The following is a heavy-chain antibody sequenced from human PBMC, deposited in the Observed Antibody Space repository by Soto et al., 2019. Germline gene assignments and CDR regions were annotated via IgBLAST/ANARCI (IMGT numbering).Heavy chain of an antibody. D-gene: IGHD3-10*01. CDR2: INHSGST. Sequence: QVQLQQWGAGLLKPSETLSLTSAVYGGSFSGYYWSWFRQPPGKGLEWIGEINHSGSTNYNPSFKSRVTLSVDTSKNQFSLKLSSVTAADTAVYYCARGKVVRGSYVSLDYLGQGTLVTVSS. V-gene: IGHV4-34*01. CDR1: GGSFSGYY. J-gene: IGHJ4*02. CDR3: ARGKVVRGSYVSLDY.